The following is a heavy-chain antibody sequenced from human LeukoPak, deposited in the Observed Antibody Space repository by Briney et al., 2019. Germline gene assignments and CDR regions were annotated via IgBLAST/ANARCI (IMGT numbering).Heavy chain of an antibody. Sequence: PGRSLRLSCAASGFTFSSYGMHWVRQAPGKGLEWVAVIWYDGSNKYYADSVKGRFTISRDNSENTLYLQMNSLRAEDTAVYYCARAPGGLHDAFDIWGQGTMVTVSS. CDR2: IWYDGSNK. CDR3: ARAPGGLHDAFDI. V-gene: IGHV3-33*01. D-gene: IGHD3-16*01. CDR1: GFTFSSYG. J-gene: IGHJ3*02.